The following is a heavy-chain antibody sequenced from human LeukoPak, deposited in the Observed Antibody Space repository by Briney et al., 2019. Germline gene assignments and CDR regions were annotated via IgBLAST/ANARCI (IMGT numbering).Heavy chain of an antibody. CDR2: ITGSGSFI. V-gene: IGHV3-21*01. CDR1: GFTFSSYS. CDR3: ASVRGSTFGSQLGYYFDY. Sequence: GGSLRLSCAVSGFTFSSYSMSWVRQAPGKGLEWVSAITGSGSFIYYADSLKGRFTISRDNAKNSLFLQLNSLRAEDTALYYCASVRGSTFGSQLGYYFDYWGQGTLVTVSP. J-gene: IGHJ4*02. D-gene: IGHD3-3*01.